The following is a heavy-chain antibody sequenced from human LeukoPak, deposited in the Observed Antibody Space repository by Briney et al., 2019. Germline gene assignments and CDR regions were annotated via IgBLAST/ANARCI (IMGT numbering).Heavy chain of an antibody. CDR3: GRWIHDQSNYLDY. V-gene: IGHV3-21*01. CDR1: GFNFSNYW. Sequence: PGGSLRLSCTASGFNFSNYWMHWVRQAPGKGLEWVSSISSSSSYKFYADSVKGRFTISRDNAKNSVYLQMNSLRVEDTAVYYCGRWIHDQSNYLDYWGQGTLVTVSS. J-gene: IGHJ4*02. CDR2: ISSSSSYK. D-gene: IGHD2-2*01.